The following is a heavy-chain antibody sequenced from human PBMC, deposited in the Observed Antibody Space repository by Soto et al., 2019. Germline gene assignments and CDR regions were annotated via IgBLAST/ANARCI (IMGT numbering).Heavy chain of an antibody. CDR1: GFSFRSYG. CDR3: AKQFTPHSSGWPDGFDI. D-gene: IGHD6-19*01. V-gene: IGHV3-30*18. CDR2: ISYDESNK. Sequence: QVQLVESGGGVVQPGRSLRLSCAASGFSFRSYGMHWVRQAPGRGLEWVAVISYDESNKYYADSVKGRFTISRDNSKNILSLQMNSLRAEDTAVYYCAKQFTPHSSGWPDGFDIWGQGKMVTVSS. J-gene: IGHJ3*02.